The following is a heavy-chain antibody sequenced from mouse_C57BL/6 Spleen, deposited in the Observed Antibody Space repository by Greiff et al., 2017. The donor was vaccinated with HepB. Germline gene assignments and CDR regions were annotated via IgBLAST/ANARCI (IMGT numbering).Heavy chain of an antibody. J-gene: IGHJ3*01. Sequence: QVQLQQSGAELVRPGSSVKLSCKASGYTFTSYWMHWVKQRPIQGLEWIGNIDPSDSETHYNQKFKDKATLTVDKSSSTAYMQLSSLTSEDSAVYYGARFSTGTGAWFAYWGQGTLVTVSA. D-gene: IGHD4-1*02. V-gene: IGHV1-52*01. CDR2: IDPSDSET. CDR1: GYTFTSYW. CDR3: ARFSTGTGAWFAY.